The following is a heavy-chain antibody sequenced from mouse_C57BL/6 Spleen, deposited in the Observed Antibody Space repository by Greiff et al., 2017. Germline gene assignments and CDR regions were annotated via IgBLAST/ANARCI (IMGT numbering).Heavy chain of an antibody. CDR2: IDPETGGT. CDR1: GYTFTDYE. J-gene: IGHJ2*01. CDR3: TIIYYDYDYFDY. V-gene: IGHV1-15*01. D-gene: IGHD2-4*01. Sequence: VQLQQSGAELVRPGASVTLSCKASGYTFTDYEMHWVKQTPVHCLEWIGAIDPETGGTAYNQKFKGKAILTADKSSSTAYMELRSLTSEDSAVYYCTIIYYDYDYFDYWGQGTTLTVSS.